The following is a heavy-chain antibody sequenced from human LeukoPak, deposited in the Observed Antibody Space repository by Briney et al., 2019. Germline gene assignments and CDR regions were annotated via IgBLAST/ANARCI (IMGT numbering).Heavy chain of an antibody. D-gene: IGHD1-26*01. CDR1: GFTFSSYS. V-gene: IGHV3-21*01. CDR3: ARDRGRVGAADY. CDR2: ISSSSSYI. Sequence: GGSLRLSCAASGFTFSSYSMNWVRQAPGKGLEWVSSISSSSSYIYYADSVKGRFTISRDNAKNSLYLQMNSLRAEDTAVYYCARDRGRVGAADYWGQGTPVTVSS. J-gene: IGHJ4*02.